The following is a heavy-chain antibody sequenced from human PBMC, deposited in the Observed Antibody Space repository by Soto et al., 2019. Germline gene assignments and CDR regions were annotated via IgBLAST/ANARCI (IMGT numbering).Heavy chain of an antibody. J-gene: IGHJ4*02. CDR3: ARDSIDYGDYQSDY. CDR1: GFTFSSYG. Sequence: GGSLRLSCAASGFTFSSYGMHWVRQAPGKGLEWVAVIWYDGSNKYYADSVKGRFTISRDNSKNTLYLQMNSLRAEETAVYYCARDSIDYGDYQSDYWGQGTLVTVSS. CDR2: IWYDGSNK. D-gene: IGHD4-17*01. V-gene: IGHV3-33*01.